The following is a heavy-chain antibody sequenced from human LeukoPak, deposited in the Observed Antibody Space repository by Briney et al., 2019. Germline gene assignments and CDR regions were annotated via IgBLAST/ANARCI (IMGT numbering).Heavy chain of an antibody. CDR1: GYIFTSYY. Sequence: ASVKVSCKASGYIFTSYYMHWVRQAPGQGLEWLGVVYPSAGTSDPAQRFRARITLSDDTSTSTAYMELRSLKSEDTAVYYCASEGAYYDSNGYYYAWGQGTLVTLSS. CDR2: VYPSAGTS. J-gene: IGHJ5*02. CDR3: ASEGAYYDSNGYYYA. V-gene: IGHV1-46*01. D-gene: IGHD3-22*01.